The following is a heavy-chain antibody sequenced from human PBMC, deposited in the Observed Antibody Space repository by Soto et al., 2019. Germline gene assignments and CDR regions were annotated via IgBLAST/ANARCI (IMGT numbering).Heavy chain of an antibody. CDR1: GGSISSGDYY. V-gene: IGHV4-30-4*01. Sequence: PSETLSLTCTVSGGSISSGDYYWSWIRQPPGKGLEWIGYIYYSGSTYYNPSLKSRVTISVDTSKNQFSLKLSSVTAADTAVYYCARAPPYYYGPGSSPSYFDYWGQGTLVTVSS. CDR3: ARAPPYYYGPGSSPSYFDY. J-gene: IGHJ4*02. CDR2: IYYSGST. D-gene: IGHD3-10*01.